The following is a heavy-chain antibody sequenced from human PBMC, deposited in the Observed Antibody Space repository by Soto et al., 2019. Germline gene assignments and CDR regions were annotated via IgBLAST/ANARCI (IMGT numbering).Heavy chain of an antibody. D-gene: IGHD3-10*01. V-gene: IGHV4-31*03. CDR2: IYYSGST. CDR3: ARAGGSSGVDAYYYYYMDV. J-gene: IGHJ6*03. Sequence: SETMSLTCTVSGGSISSGGYCRSWIRQHPGKGLEWIGYIYYSGSTYYNPSLKSRVTISVDTSKNQFSLKLSSVTAADTAVYYCARAGGSSGVDAYYYYYMDVWGKGTTVTVSS. CDR1: GGSISSGGYC.